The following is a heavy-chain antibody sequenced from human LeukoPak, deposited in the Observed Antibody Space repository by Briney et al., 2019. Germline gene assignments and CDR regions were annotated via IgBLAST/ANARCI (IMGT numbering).Heavy chain of an antibody. CDR1: GGTISSYY. J-gene: IGHJ4*02. CDR3: ARVGDGNFDY. Sequence: SENLSLNCIVSGGTISSYYWSWIRQPPGKGLEWIGYIYYSGNTNYNPSLKSRVTISIDTSKNQFSLKLSSVTAADTAVYHCARVGDGNFDYWGQGTLVTVSS. V-gene: IGHV4-59*01. D-gene: IGHD3-10*01. CDR2: IYYSGNT.